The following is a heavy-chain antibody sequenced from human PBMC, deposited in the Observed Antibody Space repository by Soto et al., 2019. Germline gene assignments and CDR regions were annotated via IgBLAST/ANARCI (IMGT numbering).Heavy chain of an antibody. CDR2: TYYRSKWYN. D-gene: IGHD1-1*01. J-gene: IGHJ6*02. V-gene: IGHV6-1*01. Sequence: SQTLSLTCAISGDSVSSNSAAWNWIRQSPSRGLEWLGRTYYRSKWYNDYAVSVKSRITINPDTSKNQFSLQLNSVTPEDTVVYYCARDRCWNYHYYYGMDVWGQGTTVTVSS. CDR3: ARDRCWNYHYYYGMDV. CDR1: GDSVSSNSAA.